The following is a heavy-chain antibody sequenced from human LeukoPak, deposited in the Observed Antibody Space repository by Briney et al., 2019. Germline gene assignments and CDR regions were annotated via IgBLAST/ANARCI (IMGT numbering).Heavy chain of an antibody. CDR2: IWYDGSNK. D-gene: IGHD1-1*01. Sequence: PGGSLRLSCAASGFTFRSYGMHWVRQAPGKGLEWVAIIWYDGSNKYYADSVRGRFTISRDNSKNTLYLQMNSLRVEDTAVYYCASGNEYYFDYWGQGTLVTVSS. V-gene: IGHV3-33*01. CDR3: ASGNEYYFDY. CDR1: GFTFRSYG. J-gene: IGHJ4*02.